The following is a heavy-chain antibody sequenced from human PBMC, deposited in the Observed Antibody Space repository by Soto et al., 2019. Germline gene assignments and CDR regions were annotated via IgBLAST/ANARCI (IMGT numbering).Heavy chain of an antibody. J-gene: IGHJ5*02. CDR2: IYWDDDK. D-gene: IGHD2-15*01. CDR3: AHIGHCSGGSCYTLRWFDP. Sequence: QITLKESGPPLVKPTQTLTLTCTFSGFSLSTSGVGVGWIRQPPGKALEWLALIYWDDDKRYSPSLKSRLTTTKDTXXTXVXXTMTNMDPVDTATYYCAHIGHCSGGSCYTLRWFDPWGQGTLVTVSS. V-gene: IGHV2-5*02. CDR1: GFSLSTSGVG.